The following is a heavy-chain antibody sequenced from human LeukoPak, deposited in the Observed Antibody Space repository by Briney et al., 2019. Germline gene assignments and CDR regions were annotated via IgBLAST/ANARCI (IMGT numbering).Heavy chain of an antibody. V-gene: IGHV1-2*02. D-gene: IGHD3-10*01. J-gene: IGHJ4*02. Sequence: ASVKVSCKASGYTFTRYAISWVRQAPGQGLEWMGWINPNSGGTNYAQKFQGRVTMTRDTSISTAYMELSRLRSDDTAVYYCARILDYYGSGSFDYWGQGTLVTVSS. CDR3: ARILDYYGSGSFDY. CDR2: INPNSGGT. CDR1: GYTFTRYA.